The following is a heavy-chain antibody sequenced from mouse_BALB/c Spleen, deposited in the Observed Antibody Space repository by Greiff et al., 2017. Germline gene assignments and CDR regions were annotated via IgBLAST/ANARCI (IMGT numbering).Heavy chain of an antibody. CDR3: ARGVYYFDY. CDR1: GYSITSDYA. CDR2: ISYSGST. V-gene: IGHV3-2*02. J-gene: IGHJ2*01. Sequence: EVQLQESGPGLVKPSQSLSLTCTVTGYSITSDYAWNWIRQFPGNKLEWMGYISYSGSTSYNPSLKSRISITRDTSKNQFFLQLNSVTTEDTATYYCARGVYYFDYWGQGTTLTVSS.